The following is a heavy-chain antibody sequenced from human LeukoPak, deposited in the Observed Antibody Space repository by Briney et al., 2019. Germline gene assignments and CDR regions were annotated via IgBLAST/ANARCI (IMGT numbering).Heavy chain of an antibody. V-gene: IGHV1-24*01. CDR2: FDPEDGET. CDR1: GYTLTELS. J-gene: IGHJ4*02. CDR3: ATDFPPRYSGSYYAVY. Sequence: GASVEVSCKVSGYTLTELSMHWVRQAPGKGLEWMGGFDPEDGETIYAQKFQGRVTMTEDTSTDTAYMELSSLRSEDTAVYYCATDFPPRYSGSYYAVYWGQGTLVTVSS. D-gene: IGHD1-26*01.